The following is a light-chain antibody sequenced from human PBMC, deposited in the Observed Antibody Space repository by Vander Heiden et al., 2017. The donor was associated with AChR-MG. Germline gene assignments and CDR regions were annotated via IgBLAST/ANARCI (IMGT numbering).Light chain of an antibody. CDR1: QSVSSY. V-gene: IGKV3-11*01. CDR2: DAS. J-gene: IGKJ2*01. CDR3: QQRSNWPLYT. Sequence: ELVLTQSPATLSLSPGERATLSCRASQSVSSYLAWYQQKPGQAPRLLIYDASNRATGIPARFSGSGSGTDFTLTISSLEPEDFAVYYCQQRSNWPLYTFGHGTKLEIK.